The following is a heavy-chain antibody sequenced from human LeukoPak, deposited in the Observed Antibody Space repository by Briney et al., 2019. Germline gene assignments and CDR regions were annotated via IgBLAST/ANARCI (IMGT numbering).Heavy chain of an antibody. Sequence: SETLSLTCAVYGGSFSGYYWSWIRQPPGKGLEWIGEINHSGSTNYNPSLKSRVTISVDTSKNQFSLKLSSVTAADTAVYYCARGLLEYCSSTSCPHRYYYYYMDVWGKGTTVTVSS. D-gene: IGHD2-2*01. CDR3: ARGLLEYCSSTSCPHRYYYYYMDV. V-gene: IGHV4-34*01. CDR2: INHSGST. J-gene: IGHJ6*03. CDR1: GGSFSGYY.